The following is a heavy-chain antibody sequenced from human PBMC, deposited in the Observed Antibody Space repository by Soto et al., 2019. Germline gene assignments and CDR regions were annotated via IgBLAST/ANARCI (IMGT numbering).Heavy chain of an antibody. CDR2: ISSSSSTI. V-gene: IGHV3-48*02. Sequence: EVQLVESGGGLVQPGGSLRLSCAASGFTFSSYSMNWVRQAPGKGLEWVSYISSSSSTIYYADSVKGRFTISRDNAKNSLYLRMNSLRDEYKAVYYCARGAVLYYDFWSEFDYCGQGTLVTVSS. D-gene: IGHD3-3*01. J-gene: IGHJ4*02. CDR3: ARGAVLYYDFWSEFDY. CDR1: GFTFSSYS.